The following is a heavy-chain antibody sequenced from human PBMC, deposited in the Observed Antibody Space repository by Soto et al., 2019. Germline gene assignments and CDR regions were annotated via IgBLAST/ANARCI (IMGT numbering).Heavy chain of an antibody. V-gene: IGHV1-69*02. CDR1: GGTFSSYT. Sequence: QVQLVQSGAEVKKPGSSVKVSCKASGGTFSSYTISWVRQAPGQGLEWMGRIIPILGIANYAQKLQGRVTITADKSTRTSYMELSSLRSEDRAVYYCAKTAGDNYYYLDVWGKGTTVTVSS. J-gene: IGHJ6*03. D-gene: IGHD4-17*01. CDR2: IIPILGIA. CDR3: AKTAGDNYYYLDV.